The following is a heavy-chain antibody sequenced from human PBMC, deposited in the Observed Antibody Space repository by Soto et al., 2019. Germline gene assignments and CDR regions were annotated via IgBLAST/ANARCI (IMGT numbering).Heavy chain of an antibody. D-gene: IGHD1-1*01. V-gene: IGHV3-21*01. CDR3: TRDRSSFMRVRIRGPYGGLDV. Sequence: QLVESGGGLVKPGGSLRVSCAASRFAFSSYSMHWVRQAPMKGLEWVASINSVASYVYYADSVEGRFTISRDNAKNSVDLQMNSLRVEDTAVYYCTRDRSSFMRVRIRGPYGGLDVWGQGTTVLVS. CDR1: RFAFSSYS. CDR2: INSVASYV. J-gene: IGHJ6*02.